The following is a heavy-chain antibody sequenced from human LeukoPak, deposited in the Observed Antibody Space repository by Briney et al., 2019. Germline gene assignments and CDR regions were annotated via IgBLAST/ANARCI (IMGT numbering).Heavy chain of an antibody. D-gene: IGHD3-22*01. CDR2: IYTSGST. Sequence: KPSENLSLTCTVSGGSISSYYWSWIRQPAGKGLEWIGRIYTSGSTNYNPSLKSRVTMSVDTSKNQFSLKLSSVTAADTAVYYCARDVSWYYDSSGYLFDYWGQGTLVTVSS. CDR1: GGSISSYY. V-gene: IGHV4-4*07. J-gene: IGHJ4*02. CDR3: ARDVSWYYDSSGYLFDY.